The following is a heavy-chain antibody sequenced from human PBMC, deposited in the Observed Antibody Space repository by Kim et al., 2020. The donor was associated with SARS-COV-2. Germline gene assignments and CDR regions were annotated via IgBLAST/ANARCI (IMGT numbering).Heavy chain of an antibody. Sequence: SETLSLTCSVSGISISSYYWSLIRQPPGKGLEWIGYIYYTGSANYNPSLRRRITISIDTSKNQFSLKLRPVTATDTAVSYCAGTARDANFDYWGRGALVTVSS. CDR3: AGTARDANFDY. V-gene: IGHV4-59*08. J-gene: IGHJ4*02. D-gene: IGHD2-8*01. CDR2: IYYTGSA. CDR1: GISISSYY.